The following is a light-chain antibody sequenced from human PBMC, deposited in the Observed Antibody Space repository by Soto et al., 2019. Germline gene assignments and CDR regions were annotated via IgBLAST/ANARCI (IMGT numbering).Light chain of an antibody. CDR2: ENN. Sequence: QSVLTQPPSVSAAPGQRVTISCTGSSSNIGAGYEAHWYQPVPGTAPKLLIYENNNRPSGVPDRFSGSKSGTSASLAITGLQAEEEAEYYCQSYDSSLSGYVFGTGTKLTVL. J-gene: IGLJ1*01. CDR1: SSNIGAGYE. V-gene: IGLV1-40*01. CDR3: QSYDSSLSGYV.